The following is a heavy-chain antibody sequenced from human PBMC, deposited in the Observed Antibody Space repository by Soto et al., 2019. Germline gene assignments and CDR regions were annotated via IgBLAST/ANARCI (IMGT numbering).Heavy chain of an antibody. CDR2: ISDDGKIT. V-gene: IGHV3-74*01. D-gene: IGHD2-2*01. J-gene: IGHJ4*02. CDR1: GFTFSSFW. Sequence: GGSLRLSCAASGFTFSSFWMTWVRQVPGKGPEWVSRISDDGKITTYADSVKDRFTISRDNAKDTLYLQLDNLRGDNTGLYYCIRGPRASSSGTGAYWGQGTQVTVSS. CDR3: IRGPRASSSGTGAY.